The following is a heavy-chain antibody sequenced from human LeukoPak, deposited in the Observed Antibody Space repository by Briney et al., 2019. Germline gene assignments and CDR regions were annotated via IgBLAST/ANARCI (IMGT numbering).Heavy chain of an antibody. Sequence: SETLSLTCSVSGGSISSSSDYWGWIRQPPGKGLEWIGSFYYSGSTYYNPSLKSRLTISVDMSKNRFSLKLSSVTAADTAVYYCARTYCSGGSCYCDYWGQGTLVIVSS. CDR3: ARTYCSGGSCYCDY. CDR1: GGSISSSSDY. J-gene: IGHJ4*02. CDR2: FYYSGST. D-gene: IGHD2-15*01. V-gene: IGHV4-39*01.